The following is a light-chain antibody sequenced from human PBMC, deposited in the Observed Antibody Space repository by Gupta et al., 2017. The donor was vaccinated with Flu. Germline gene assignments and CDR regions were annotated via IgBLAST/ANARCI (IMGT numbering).Light chain of an antibody. J-gene: IGKJ4*01. CDR3: QQRSGWLT. Sequence: EIVLTQSPATRSLSLGDRPTFSCRASQSVSRFLAWYQQKPGQAPRLLIYDVSTRATGIPDRFSGSGSGTDFTLTSSSLEPEDFAVYFWQQRSGWLTFGGGTKVEIK. CDR1: QSVSRF. V-gene: IGKV3-11*01. CDR2: DVS.